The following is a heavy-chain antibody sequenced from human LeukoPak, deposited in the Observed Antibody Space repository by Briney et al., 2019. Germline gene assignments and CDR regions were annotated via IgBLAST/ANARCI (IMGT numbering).Heavy chain of an antibody. Sequence: WETLSLTCAVYGGSFSGYYWSWIRKPPGKGLEWIGEINHSGSTNYNPSPKSRVTISVDTSKNQFSLKRSSVTAADTAVYYCARGLYGVRFLDKWGQGTLVTVSS. CDR1: GGSFSGYY. D-gene: IGHD3-3*01. V-gene: IGHV4-34*01. CDR3: ARGLYGVRFLDK. CDR2: INHSGST. J-gene: IGHJ4*02.